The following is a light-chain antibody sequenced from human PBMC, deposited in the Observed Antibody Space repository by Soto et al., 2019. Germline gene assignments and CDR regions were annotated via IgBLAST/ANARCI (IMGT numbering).Light chain of an antibody. CDR1: SSTVGGYNY. J-gene: IGLJ2*01. V-gene: IGLV2-8*01. CDR3: SSYAGSNNFVV. CDR2: EVS. Sequence: QSALTQPPSASGSPGQSVTISCPGPSSTVGGYNYVSWYQQHPGKAPKLMIYEVSKRPSGVPDRFSGSKSGNTASLTVSGLQAEDEADYYCSSYAGSNNFVVFGGGTKLTVL.